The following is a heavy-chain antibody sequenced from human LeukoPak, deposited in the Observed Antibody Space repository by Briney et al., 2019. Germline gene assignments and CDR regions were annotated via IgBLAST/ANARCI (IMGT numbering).Heavy chain of an antibody. D-gene: IGHD3-22*01. V-gene: IGHV3-30*02. Sequence: GGSLRLSCAASRFTFSSYGMHWVRQAPGKGLEWVAFIRYDGTNKYYADSVKDRFTISRDNSKNTLYLQMNSLRAEDTAVYYCAKPRSGYYLASFDYWGQGTLVTVSS. CDR1: RFTFSSYG. CDR3: AKPRSGYYLASFDY. CDR2: IRYDGTNK. J-gene: IGHJ4*02.